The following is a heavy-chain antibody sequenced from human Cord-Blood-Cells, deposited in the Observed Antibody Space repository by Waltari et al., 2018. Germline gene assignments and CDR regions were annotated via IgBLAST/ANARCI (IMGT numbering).Heavy chain of an antibody. Sequence: YDINWVRQATGQGLEWMGWMNPNSGNTGYAQKFQGRVTMTRNTSISTAYMELSSLRSEDTAVYYCARAGYSSSYPDYWGQGTLVTVSS. CDR1: YD. J-gene: IGHJ4*02. V-gene: IGHV1-8*01. CDR2: MNPNSGNT. CDR3: ARAGYSSSYPDY. D-gene: IGHD6-6*01.